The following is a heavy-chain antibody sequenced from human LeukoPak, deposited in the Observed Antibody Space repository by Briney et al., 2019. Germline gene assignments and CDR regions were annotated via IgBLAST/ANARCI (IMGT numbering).Heavy chain of an antibody. J-gene: IGHJ6*03. Sequence: PGGSLRLSCAASGFTFSSYAMSWVRQAPGKGLEWVSAISGSGGSTYYADSVKGRFTISRDNSKNTLYLQMNSLRAEDTAVYYCAEDGEYCGGDCYSSYYYMDVWGKGTTVTVSS. CDR1: GFTFSSYA. D-gene: IGHD2-21*02. V-gene: IGHV3-23*01. CDR2: ISGSGGST. CDR3: AEDGEYCGGDCYSSYYYMDV.